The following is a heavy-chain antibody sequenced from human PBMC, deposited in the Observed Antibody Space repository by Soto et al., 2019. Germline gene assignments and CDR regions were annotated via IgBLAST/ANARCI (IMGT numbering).Heavy chain of an antibody. J-gene: IGHJ4*02. CDR3: ARDPLLYRLVPAAISLSL. CDR2: ISYDGSNK. CDR1: GFTFSNAW. D-gene: IGHD2-2*01. Sequence: GGSLRLSCAASGFTFSNAWMNWVRQAPGKGLEWVAVISYDGSNKYYADSVKGRFTISRDNSKNTLYLQMNSLRAEDTAVYYCARDPLLYRLVPAAISLSLWGQGTLVTVSS. V-gene: IGHV3-30-3*01.